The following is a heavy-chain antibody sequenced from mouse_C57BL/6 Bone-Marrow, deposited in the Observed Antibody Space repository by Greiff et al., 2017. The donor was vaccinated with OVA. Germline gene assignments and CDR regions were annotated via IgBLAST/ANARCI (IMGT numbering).Heavy chain of an antibody. CDR3: ARGGVASSYWYFDV. J-gene: IGHJ1*03. CDR1: GYSFTDYN. D-gene: IGHD6-1*01. V-gene: IGHV1-39*01. Sequence: EVQLQQSGPELVKPGASVKISCKASGYSFTDYNMNWVKQSTGKSLEWIGVINPNYGTTSYNQKFKGKATLTVDQSSSTAYMQLNSLTSEDSAVYDCARGGVASSYWYFDVWGTGTTVTVSS. CDR2: INPNYGTT.